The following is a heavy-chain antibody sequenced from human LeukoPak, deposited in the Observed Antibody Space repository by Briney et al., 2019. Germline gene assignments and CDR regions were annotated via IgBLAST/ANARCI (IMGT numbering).Heavy chain of an antibody. V-gene: IGHV4-4*02. CDR2: IYLSGST. CDR1: GGSISSSNW. J-gene: IGHJ3*02. CDR3: ARPAPTDDYGGNYGDAFDI. Sequence: SETLSLTCAVSGGSISSSNWWSWVRQPPGKGLEWIGEIYLSGSTNYNPSLKSRVTISVDKSKNQFSLKLSSVTAADTAVYYCARPAPTDDYGGNYGDAFDIWGQGTMVTVSS. D-gene: IGHD4-23*01.